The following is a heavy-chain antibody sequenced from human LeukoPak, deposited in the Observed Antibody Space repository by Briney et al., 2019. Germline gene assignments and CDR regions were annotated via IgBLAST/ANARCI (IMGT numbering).Heavy chain of an antibody. CDR2: IYRNGST. J-gene: IGHJ4*02. CDR1: GDSISIYY. D-gene: IGHD6-19*01. CDR3: VRGRSSGSGWLNLDS. V-gene: IGHV4-4*07. Sequence: SETLSLTCTVSGDSISIYYCDWLRHPAGKGLQWLRRIYRNGSTTYNPSLRSRVAMSVDTSKNQFSRNLNSVTAADTAVYYCVRGRSSGSGWLNLDSWGQGGLVTVSS.